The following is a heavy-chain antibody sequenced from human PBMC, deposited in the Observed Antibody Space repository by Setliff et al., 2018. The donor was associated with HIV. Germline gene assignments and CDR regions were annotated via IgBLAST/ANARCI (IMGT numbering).Heavy chain of an antibody. D-gene: IGHD3-22*01. CDR2: IYTTGST. Sequence: LSLTCTVSGASLTRGYYYWSWIRQPAGKGLEWTGRIYTTGSTNYNSSLQSRVTISADTSRNHFSLRLGSVTAADTAVYYCARLWAYYDSSGRTAFDIWGQGTMVTVSS. J-gene: IGHJ3*02. CDR1: GASLTRGYYY. V-gene: IGHV4-61*02. CDR3: ARLWAYYDSSGRTAFDI.